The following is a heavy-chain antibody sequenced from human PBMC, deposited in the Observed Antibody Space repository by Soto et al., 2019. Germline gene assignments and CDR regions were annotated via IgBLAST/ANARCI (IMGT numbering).Heavy chain of an antibody. J-gene: IGHJ2*01. CDR3: ARAVYCSSTSCRYFDL. CDR2: IWYDGSNK. D-gene: IGHD2-2*01. V-gene: IGHV3-33*01. Sequence: QVQLVESGGGVVQPGRSLRLSCAASGFTFSSYGMHWVRQAPGKGLEWVAVIWYDGSNKYYADSVKGRFTISRDNSNNTLYLQMTSLRAEDTAVYYCARAVYCSSTSCRYFDLWGRGTLVTVSS. CDR1: GFTFSSYG.